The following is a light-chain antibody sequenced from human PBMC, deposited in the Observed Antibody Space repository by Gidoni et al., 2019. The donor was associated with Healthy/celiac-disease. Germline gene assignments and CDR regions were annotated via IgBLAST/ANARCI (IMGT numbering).Light chain of an antibody. CDR1: KLGDKY. CDR3: QAWDSSTAEVV. CDR2: QDS. Sequence: SYELPQPPSVSVSPGQTASITCSGEKLGDKYACWYQQKPGQSPVLVIYQDSKRPSGIPERFSGSNSGNTATLTISGTQAMDEADYYCQAWDSSTAEVVFGGGTKLTVL. J-gene: IGLJ2*01. V-gene: IGLV3-1*01.